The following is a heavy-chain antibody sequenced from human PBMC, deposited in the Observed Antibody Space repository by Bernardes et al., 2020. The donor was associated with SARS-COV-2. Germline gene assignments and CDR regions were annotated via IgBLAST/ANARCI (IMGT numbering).Heavy chain of an antibody. D-gene: IGHD6-6*01. J-gene: IGHJ4*02. V-gene: IGHV4-59*01. CDR1: GGSISSYY. CDR3: ARLGREYSSSSVDY. Sequence: SETLSLTRTVSGGSISSYYWSWIRQPPGKGLEWIGYIYYSGSTNYNPSLKSRVTISVDTSKNQFSLKLSSVTAADTAVYYCARLGREYSSSSVDYWGQGTLVTVSS. CDR2: IYYSGST.